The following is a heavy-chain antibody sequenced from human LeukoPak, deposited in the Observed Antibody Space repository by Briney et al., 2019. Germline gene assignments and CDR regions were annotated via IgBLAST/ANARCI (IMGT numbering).Heavy chain of an antibody. CDR1: GFTFSSYW. Sequence: GGSLRLSCAASGFTFSSYWMHWVRQAPGKGLVWVSRINTDGSSTSYADSVKGRFTISRDNSKNTLYLQMNSLRAEDTAVYYCAKRIYGWGTSYFDYWGQGTPVTVSS. D-gene: IGHD3-10*01. CDR3: AKRIYGWGTSYFDY. CDR2: INTDGSST. V-gene: IGHV3-74*01. J-gene: IGHJ4*02.